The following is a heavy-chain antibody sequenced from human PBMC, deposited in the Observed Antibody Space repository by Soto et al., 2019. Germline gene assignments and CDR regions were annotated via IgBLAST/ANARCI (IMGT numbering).Heavy chain of an antibody. J-gene: IGHJ3*02. V-gene: IGHV1-3*01. CDR1: GYTFTSYA. CDR3: AGGGYYGSGSSTAFDI. CDR2: INAGNGNT. Sequence: ASVKVSCKASGYTFTSYAMHWVLQAPGQRLEWMGWINAGNGNTKYSQKFQGRVTITRDTSASTAYMELSSLRSEDTAVYYCAGGGYYGSGSSTAFDIWGQGTMVTVSS. D-gene: IGHD3-10*01.